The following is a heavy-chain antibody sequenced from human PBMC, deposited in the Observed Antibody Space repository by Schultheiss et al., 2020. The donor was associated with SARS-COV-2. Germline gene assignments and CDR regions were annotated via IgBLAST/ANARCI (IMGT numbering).Heavy chain of an antibody. Sequence: GESLKISCAASGFTFSSYAMHWVRQAPGKGLEWVSVIYSGGSTYYADSVKGRFTISRDNSKNTLYLQMNSLRAEDTAVYYCARAGRRFLEWLLNLPDYWGQGTLVTVSS. V-gene: IGHV3-66*02. CDR1: GFTFSSYA. D-gene: IGHD3-3*01. J-gene: IGHJ4*02. CDR3: ARAGRRFLEWLLNLPDY. CDR2: IYSGGST.